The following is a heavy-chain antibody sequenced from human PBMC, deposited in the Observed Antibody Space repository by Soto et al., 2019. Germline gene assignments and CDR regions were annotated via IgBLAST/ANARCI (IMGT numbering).Heavy chain of an antibody. CDR2: ISYDGSNK. D-gene: IGHD6-13*01. J-gene: IGHJ4*02. V-gene: IGHV3-30*03. CDR3: ARSWYPGRYFDY. Sequence: QVQLVESGGDVVQPGRSLRLSCAASGFTFSSYGMHWVRQAPGKGLEWVAVISYDGSNKYYADSVKGRFTISRDNSKNTLYLQMNSLRAEDTAVYYCARSWYPGRYFDYWGQGTLVTVSS. CDR1: GFTFSSYG.